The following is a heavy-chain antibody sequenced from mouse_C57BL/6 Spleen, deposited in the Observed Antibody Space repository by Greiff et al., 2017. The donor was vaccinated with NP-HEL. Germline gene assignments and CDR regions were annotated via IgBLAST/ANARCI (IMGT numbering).Heavy chain of an antibody. V-gene: IGHV1-50*01. CDR1: GYTFTSYW. J-gene: IGHJ2*01. Sequence: QVQLQQPGAELVKPGASVKLSCKASGYTFTSYWMQWVKQRPGQGLEWIGEIDPSDSYTNYNQKFKGKATLTVDTSSSTAYMQLSSLTSEDSAVYYCARKEGLYDGWEDYWGQGTTLTVSS. CDR3: ARKEGLYDGWEDY. D-gene: IGHD2-3*01. CDR2: IDPSDSYT.